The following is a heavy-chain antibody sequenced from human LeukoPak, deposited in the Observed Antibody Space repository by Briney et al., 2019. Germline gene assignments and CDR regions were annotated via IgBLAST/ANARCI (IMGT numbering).Heavy chain of an antibody. V-gene: IGHV1-2*04. J-gene: IGHJ4*02. D-gene: IGHD6-19*01. CDR2: INPNSGGT. CDR3: ARENSSGWSGYFDY. CDR1: GYTFTGYY. Sequence: ASVKASCKASGYTFTGYYMHWVRQAPGQGLEWMGWINPNSGGTNYAQKFQGWVTMTRDTSISTAYMELSRLRSDDTAVYYCARENSSGWSGYFDYWGQGTLVTVSS.